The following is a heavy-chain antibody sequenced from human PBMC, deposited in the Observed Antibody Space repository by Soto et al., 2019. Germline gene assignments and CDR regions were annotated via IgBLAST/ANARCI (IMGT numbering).Heavy chain of an antibody. CDR3: ARLLAGSGSYYSPLYFDY. D-gene: IGHD3-10*01. J-gene: IGHJ4*02. Sequence: GASVKVSCKASGYTFTGYYMHWVRQAPGQGLEWMGWINPNSGGTNYAQKFQGRVTMTRDTSISTAYMELNRLRSDDTAVYYCARLLAGSGSYYSPLYFDYWGQGTLVTVSS. V-gene: IGHV1-2*02. CDR1: GYTFTGYY. CDR2: INPNSGGT.